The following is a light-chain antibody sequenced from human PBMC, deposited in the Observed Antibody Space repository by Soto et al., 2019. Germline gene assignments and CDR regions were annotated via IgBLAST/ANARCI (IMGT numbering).Light chain of an antibody. CDR3: CSYAGSSTLV. J-gene: IGLJ2*01. CDR1: SSDVGSYKF. Sequence: QSVLTQPASVSGSPGQSITISCTGTSSDVGSYKFVSWYQQHPGKAPKLMIYDGSKRPSGVSNRFSGSKSGNTASLTISGLQAEDEADYYCCSYAGSSTLVFGGGTQLTVL. V-gene: IGLV2-23*01. CDR2: DGS.